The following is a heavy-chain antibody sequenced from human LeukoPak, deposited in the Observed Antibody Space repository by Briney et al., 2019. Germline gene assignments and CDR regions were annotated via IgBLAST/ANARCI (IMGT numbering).Heavy chain of an antibody. Sequence: PGGSLRLSCAASGFTFSSYGMHWVRQAPGKGLEWVAVISYDGSNKYYADSVKGRFTISRDNSKNTLYLQMNSLRAEDTAVYYCAKGGSYSSSSAYYFDYWGQGTLVTVSS. J-gene: IGHJ4*02. CDR2: ISYDGSNK. D-gene: IGHD6-6*01. V-gene: IGHV3-30*18. CDR3: AKGGSYSSSSAYYFDY. CDR1: GFTFSSYG.